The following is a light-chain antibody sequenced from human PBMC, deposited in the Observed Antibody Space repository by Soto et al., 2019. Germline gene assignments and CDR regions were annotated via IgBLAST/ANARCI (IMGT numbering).Light chain of an antibody. CDR2: EVS. Sequence: QSLLTPPASVSGSPGQSIPISCTGTSSDIVNYDCVSWYQQVPGTAPKALIYEVSSRPSGVANRFSGAKSGNTAALLISGLQPADEDYYYCSSYTTSTSFILFGGGTKVTVL. CDR3: SSYTTSTSFIL. V-gene: IGLV2-14*01. CDR1: SSDIVNYDC. J-gene: IGLJ2*01.